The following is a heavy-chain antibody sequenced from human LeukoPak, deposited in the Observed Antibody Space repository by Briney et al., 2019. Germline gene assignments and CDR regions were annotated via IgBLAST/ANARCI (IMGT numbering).Heavy chain of an antibody. Sequence: SETLSLTCTVSGDSISSYYWNWIRQPPGKGLEWIGYLSYSGSTNYNPSLRNRVTISVDTSKNQFSLKLSSVTAADTAVYYCARVPALRVVTTPTYFDFWGQGTLVTVSS. CDR1: GDSISSYY. V-gene: IGHV4-59*01. J-gene: IGHJ4*02. CDR2: LSYSGST. CDR3: ARVPALRVVTTPTYFDF. D-gene: IGHD2-21*02.